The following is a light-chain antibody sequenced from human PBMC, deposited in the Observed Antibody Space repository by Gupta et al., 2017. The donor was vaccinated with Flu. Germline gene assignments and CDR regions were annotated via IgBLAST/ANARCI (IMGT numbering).Light chain of an antibody. J-gene: IGLJ1*01. CDR3: TSYTGSSNFDV. Sequence: QSALTQPHSASGSPGQSVTISCTGSSSDVGGYNMVSWYQQHPGKAPKLIIYEVTKRPSGVPERFSGSKSGNTASLTVSGLQAEDEADYYCTSYTGSSNFDVFGTGTKVTVL. CDR1: SSDVGGYNM. CDR2: EVT. V-gene: IGLV2-8*01.